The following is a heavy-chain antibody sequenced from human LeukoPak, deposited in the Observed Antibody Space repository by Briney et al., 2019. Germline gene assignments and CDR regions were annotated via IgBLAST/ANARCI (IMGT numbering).Heavy chain of an antibody. D-gene: IGHD3-9*01. V-gene: IGHV4-61*01. Sequence: SETLSLTCTVSGGSVSIGSYYWSWVRQPPGKGLEWNGYIYYSGRTNYNPSLTSQLPLSVYTSKNQFALKLTAMTAPDTIVYFCARGGKYYDILTGYYGMDVWGKGTTVTVSS. CDR3: ARGGKYYDILTGYYGMDV. CDR1: GGSVSIGSYY. CDR2: IYYSGRT. J-gene: IGHJ6*04.